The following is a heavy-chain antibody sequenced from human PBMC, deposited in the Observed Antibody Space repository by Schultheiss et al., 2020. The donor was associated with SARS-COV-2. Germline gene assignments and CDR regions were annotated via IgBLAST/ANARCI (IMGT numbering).Heavy chain of an antibody. Sequence: GESLKISCAASGFSFRSFAMHWVRQAPGKGLEWVAVISHAGTNKYYADSVKGRFTISRDNSKNTLYLQMNSLRAEDTAVYYCAKELELGLNWGQGTLVTVSS. CDR3: AKELELGLN. D-gene: IGHD1-7*01. V-gene: IGHV3-30*04. CDR2: ISHAGTNK. J-gene: IGHJ4*02. CDR1: GFSFRSFA.